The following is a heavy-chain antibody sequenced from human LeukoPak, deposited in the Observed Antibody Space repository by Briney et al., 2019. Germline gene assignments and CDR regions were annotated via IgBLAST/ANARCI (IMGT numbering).Heavy chain of an antibody. CDR3: AWVSGSSSWLSYFDY. CDR2: IYYRGST. J-gene: IGHJ4*02. CDR1: GGSISSYY. D-gene: IGHD6-13*01. Sequence: PSETLSLTCTVSGGSISSYYWSWIRQPPGKGLEWIGYIYYRGSTNYNPSLKSRVTMSVDTSKNQFSLKLTSVTAADTAVYYCAWVSGSSSWLSYFDYWGQGTLVTVSS. V-gene: IGHV4-59*03.